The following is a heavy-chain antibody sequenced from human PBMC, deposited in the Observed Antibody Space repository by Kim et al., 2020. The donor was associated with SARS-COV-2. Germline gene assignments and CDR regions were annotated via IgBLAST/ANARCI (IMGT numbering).Heavy chain of an antibody. CDR3: AKEGYGATHFDY. CDR2: ISWNSGSI. CDR1: GFTFDDYA. J-gene: IGHJ4*02. D-gene: IGHD1-26*01. V-gene: IGHV3-9*01. Sequence: GGSLRLSCAASGFTFDDYAMHWVRQAPGKGLEWVSGISWNSGSIGYADSVKGRFTISRDNAKNSLYLQMNSLRAEDTALYYCAKEGYGATHFDYWDEGTLVTVSS.